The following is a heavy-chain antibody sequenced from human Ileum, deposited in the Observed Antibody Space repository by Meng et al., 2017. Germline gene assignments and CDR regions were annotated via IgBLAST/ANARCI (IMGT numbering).Heavy chain of an antibody. Sequence: GGSLRLSCAASGFTFSSYEMNWVRQAPGKGLEWISYISCGGATIYYADSVKGRFTISRDDAKNSLYLQMDSLRVEDTAVYYCARDSPFETVIIDPWGQGTLVTVSS. CDR3: ARDSPFETVIIDP. CDR2: ISCGGATI. CDR1: GFTFSSYE. D-gene: IGHD3-16*02. J-gene: IGHJ5*02. V-gene: IGHV3-48*03.